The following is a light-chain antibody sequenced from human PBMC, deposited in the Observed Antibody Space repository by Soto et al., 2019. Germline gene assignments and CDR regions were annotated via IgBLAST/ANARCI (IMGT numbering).Light chain of an antibody. Sequence: QSALTQPRSVSGSPGQSVTISCTGTSSDIGGYDFVSWYQQHPGKAPKLMIYDVSYRPSGVPDRFSASKSGNTASLTISGLQAEDEADYYCCSYAGSYTFVIFGGGTKLTVL. J-gene: IGLJ2*01. CDR3: CSYAGSYTFVI. CDR2: DVS. V-gene: IGLV2-11*01. CDR1: SSDIGGYDF.